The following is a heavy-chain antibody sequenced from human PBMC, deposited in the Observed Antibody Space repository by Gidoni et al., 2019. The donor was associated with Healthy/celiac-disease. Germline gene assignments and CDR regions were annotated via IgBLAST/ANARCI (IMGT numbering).Heavy chain of an antibody. D-gene: IGHD3-16*01. CDR2: ISAYNGNT. CDR3: ARDLRPREMGVPIDY. J-gene: IGHJ4*02. V-gene: IGHV1-18*04. Sequence: QVQLFQSVAEVKKPGASVKVSFKASGSTFPSYGFSWVRQAPGQGLEWMGWISAYNGNTNYAQKLQGRVTMTTDTSTSTAYMELRSLRSDDTAVYYCARDLRPREMGVPIDYWGQGTLVTVSS. CDR1: GSTFPSYG.